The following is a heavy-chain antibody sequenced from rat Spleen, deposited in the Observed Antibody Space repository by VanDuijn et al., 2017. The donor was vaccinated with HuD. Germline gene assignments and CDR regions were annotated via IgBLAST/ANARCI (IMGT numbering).Heavy chain of an antibody. CDR2: ISSGGGGT. CDR3: ARHHYDGYYHGPVLGVMDA. Sequence: EVQLVETGGGLVQPGRSLKLSCVASGFTFSSFPMAWVRQAPKKGLEWVASISSGGGGTYYPDSVKGRFTISRDNAKSTLYLQMDSLRSEDTASYYCARHHYDGYYHGPVLGVMDAWGQGASVTVSS. V-gene: IGHV5-25*01. J-gene: IGHJ4*01. D-gene: IGHD1-12*03. CDR1: GFTFSSFP.